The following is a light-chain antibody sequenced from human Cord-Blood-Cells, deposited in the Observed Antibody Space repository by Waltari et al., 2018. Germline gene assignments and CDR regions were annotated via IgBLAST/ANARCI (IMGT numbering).Light chain of an antibody. J-gene: IGLJ3*02. CDR1: SSNIGAGYD. CDR3: QSYDSSLSGWV. V-gene: IGLV1-40*01. Sequence: QSVLTQPPSVSGAPGQRVTISCTASSSNIGAGYDVHWYQQLPGTAPKLLIYGNSNRPSGVPDRVSGSKAGTSASLAITGLQAEDEADYYCQSYDSSLSGWVFGGGTKLTVL. CDR2: GNS.